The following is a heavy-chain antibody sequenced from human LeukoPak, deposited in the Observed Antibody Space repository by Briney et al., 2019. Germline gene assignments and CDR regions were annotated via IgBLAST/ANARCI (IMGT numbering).Heavy chain of an antibody. CDR2: IHHSGNS. CDR3: TRGHWGLQS. J-gene: IGHJ5*02. D-gene: IGHD7-27*01. V-gene: IGHV4-59*02. CDR1: GASVTDYY. Sequence: SETLSLTCTVSGASVTDYYWSWIRQSPGKGLEWISYIHHSGNSDYNPSLRSRVTTSLDTSKNQFSLNLISVTAADTAVYYCTRGHWGLQSWSQGTLVTVSP.